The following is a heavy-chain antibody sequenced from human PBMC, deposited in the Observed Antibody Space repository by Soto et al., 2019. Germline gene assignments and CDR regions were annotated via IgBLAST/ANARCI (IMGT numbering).Heavy chain of an antibody. J-gene: IGHJ4*02. Sequence: EVQLLESGGGLVQPGGSLRLSCAASGFSFSSYAMTWVRQAPGKGLEWVSAISGSGSITYYANSVKGRFTISRDNSNNTLDRQMNSLRAEDTDVYYCAKDIRGLRGAYYFKNWGQGILVTVSS. CDR2: ISGSGSIT. V-gene: IGHV3-23*01. CDR3: AKDIRGLRGAYYFKN. CDR1: GFSFSSYA. D-gene: IGHD3-10*01.